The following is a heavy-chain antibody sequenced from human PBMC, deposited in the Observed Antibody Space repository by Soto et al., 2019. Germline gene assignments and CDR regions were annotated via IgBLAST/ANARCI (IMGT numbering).Heavy chain of an antibody. CDR1: GGSISSGY. CDR2: IYYGGSI. V-gene: IGHV4-59*01. Sequence: SETLSLTCSVSGGSISSGYWTWIRQPPGKGLEWIGYIYYGGSINYNPSLKSRVIISVDTAKNQFSLRLSSVSAADTAVYYCAREKRGYYYGMDVWGQGTTVTVSS. CDR3: AREKRGYYYGMDV. D-gene: IGHD3-10*01. J-gene: IGHJ6*02.